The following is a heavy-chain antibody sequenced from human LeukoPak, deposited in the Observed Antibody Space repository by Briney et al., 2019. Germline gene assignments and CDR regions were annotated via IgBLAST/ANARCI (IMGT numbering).Heavy chain of an antibody. CDR3: AKDGAGSTYYYYMDV. Sequence: GASVKVSCKASGGTFSSYAISWVRQAPGQGLEWMGRIIPIFGTANYAQKLQGRVTMTTDTSTSTAYMELRSLRADDTAVYYWAKDGAGSTYYYYMDVWGKGTTVTVSS. D-gene: IGHD1-1*01. CDR1: GGTFSSYA. CDR2: IIPIFGTA. V-gene: IGHV1-69*05. J-gene: IGHJ6*03.